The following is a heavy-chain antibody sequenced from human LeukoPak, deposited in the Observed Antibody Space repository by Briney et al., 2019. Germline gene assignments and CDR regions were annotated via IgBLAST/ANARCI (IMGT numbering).Heavy chain of an antibody. Sequence: GGSLRLSCAASGFTFSSYSMNWVRQAPGKGLEWASSISSSSSYIYCADSVKGRFTISRDNAKNSLYLQMNSLRAEDTAVYYCARDRAAGTFDYWGQGTLVTVSS. J-gene: IGHJ4*02. D-gene: IGHD6-13*01. CDR3: ARDRAAGTFDY. CDR2: ISSSSSYI. V-gene: IGHV3-21*01. CDR1: GFTFSSYS.